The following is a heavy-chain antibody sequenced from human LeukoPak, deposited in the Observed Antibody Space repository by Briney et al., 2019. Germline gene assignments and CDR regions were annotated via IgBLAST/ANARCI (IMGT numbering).Heavy chain of an antibody. CDR2: ISGTGGGT. CDR1: GFTFRSYA. D-gene: IGHD5-24*01. CDR3: AKGGRDVATTYFDY. J-gene: IGHJ4*02. Sequence: PGGSLRHSCAASGFTFRSYAMSWVRQAPGKGLEWVSGISGTGGGTYYADSVKGRFTISRDNSKNTLYLQMDNLRAEDTAVYYCAKGGRDVATTYFDYWGQGTLVTVSS. V-gene: IGHV3-23*01.